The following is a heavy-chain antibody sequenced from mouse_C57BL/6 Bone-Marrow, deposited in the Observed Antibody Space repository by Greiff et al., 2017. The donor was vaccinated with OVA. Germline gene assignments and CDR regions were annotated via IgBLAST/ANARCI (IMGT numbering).Heavy chain of an antibody. CDR3: ARCLFGNGYTWFAY. V-gene: IGHV1-63*01. J-gene: IGHJ3*01. D-gene: IGHD2-2*01. CDR2: IYPGGGYT. Sequence: VQLQQSGAELVRPGTSVKMSCKASGYTFTNYWIGWVKQRPGHGLEWIGDIYPGGGYTNYNEKFKGKATLTADKSSSTAYMQLSSLTSEDSAIYYCARCLFGNGYTWFAYWGQGTLVTVSA. CDR1: GYTFTNYW.